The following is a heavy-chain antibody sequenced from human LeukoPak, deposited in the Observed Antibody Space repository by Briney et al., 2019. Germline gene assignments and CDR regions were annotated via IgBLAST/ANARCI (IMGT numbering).Heavy chain of an antibody. CDR2: INANSSCQ. CDR1: GYTFTGYY. V-gene: IGHV1-2*02. J-gene: IGHJ4*02. D-gene: IGHD6-13*01. Sequence: ASVKDSCKASGYTFTGYYLHWVRLAPGQGLEWMGWINANSSCQNYPQKFTGRVNMTRDTSINTAYMELGRLRSDDTAVYYCARVGSAGIATWVYWGQGTLVTVSS. CDR3: ARVGSAGIATWVY.